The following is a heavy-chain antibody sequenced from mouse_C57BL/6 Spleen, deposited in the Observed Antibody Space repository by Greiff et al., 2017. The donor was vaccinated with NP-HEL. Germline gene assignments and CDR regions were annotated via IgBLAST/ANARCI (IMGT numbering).Heavy chain of an antibody. Sequence: EVQGVESGGGLVKPGGSLKLSCAASGFTFSSYAMSWVRQTPEKRLEWVATISDGGSYTYYPDNVKGRFTLSRDNAKNNLYLQMSDLKSEDTAMYYCARAYYGSSPHWYFDVWGTGTTVTVSS. J-gene: IGHJ1*03. V-gene: IGHV5-4*01. CDR1: GFTFSSYA. CDR3: ARAYYGSSPHWYFDV. D-gene: IGHD1-1*01. CDR2: ISDGGSYT.